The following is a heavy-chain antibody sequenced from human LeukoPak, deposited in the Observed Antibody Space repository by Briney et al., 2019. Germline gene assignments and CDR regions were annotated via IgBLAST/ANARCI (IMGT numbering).Heavy chain of an antibody. Sequence: SETLSLTCTVSGDSISRTTFYWGWIRQPPGKGLEWIGSMYYNGNPYYKPSPKSRVTMSIDLSKNQFSLNLTSVTAADTAIYYCAKHASWFDPWGQGTLVTVSS. CDR1: GDSISRTTFY. CDR3: AKHASWFDP. J-gene: IGHJ5*02. V-gene: IGHV4-39*01. CDR2: MYYNGNP.